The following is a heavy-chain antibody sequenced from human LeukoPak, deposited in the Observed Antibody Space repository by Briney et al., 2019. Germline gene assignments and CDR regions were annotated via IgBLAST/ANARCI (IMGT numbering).Heavy chain of an antibody. Sequence: PGGSLRLSCAASGFTFSSYWMSWVRQAPGKGLEWVANIKQDGSEKYYVDSVKGRFTISRDNAKNSLHLQMNSLRAEDTAVYYCAKDRVDLPHGYWGQGTLVTVSS. V-gene: IGHV3-7*03. CDR3: AKDRVDLPHGY. CDR1: GFTFSSYW. D-gene: IGHD3-9*01. J-gene: IGHJ4*02. CDR2: IKQDGSEK.